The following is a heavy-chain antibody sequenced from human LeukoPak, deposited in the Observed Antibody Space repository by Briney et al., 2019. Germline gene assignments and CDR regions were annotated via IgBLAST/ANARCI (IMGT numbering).Heavy chain of an antibody. CDR2: ISSSGSTI. J-gene: IGHJ4*02. CDR3: ARDEEGLFESSGWPGIDY. V-gene: IGHV3-48*03. Sequence: PGGSLRLSCAASGFTFSSYEMNWVRQAPGKGLEWVSYISSSGSTIYYADSVKGRFTISRDNAKNSLYLQMNSLRAEDTAVYYCARDEEGLFESSGWPGIDYWGQGTLVTVSS. CDR1: GFTFSSYE. D-gene: IGHD6-19*01.